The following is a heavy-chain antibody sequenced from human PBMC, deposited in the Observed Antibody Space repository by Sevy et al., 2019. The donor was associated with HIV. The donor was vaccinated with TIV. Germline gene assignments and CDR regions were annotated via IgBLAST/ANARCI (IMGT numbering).Heavy chain of an antibody. D-gene: IGHD1-1*01. J-gene: IGHJ1*01. CDR1: GFTFNAFS. Sequence: GGSLRLSCAASGFTFNAFSMHWVRQAPGKGLEWVATIWLDGGNQHYADSVRGRFTISRDNSQNALFLQMNSLRTDDTALYYCALERLSSNVAEYFQNWGQGALVTVSS. V-gene: IGHV3-30-3*01. CDR2: IWLDGGNQ. CDR3: ALERLSSNVAEYFQN.